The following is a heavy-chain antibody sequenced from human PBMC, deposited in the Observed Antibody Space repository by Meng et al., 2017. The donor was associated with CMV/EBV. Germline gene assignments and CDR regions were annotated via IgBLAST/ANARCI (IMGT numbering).Heavy chain of an antibody. Sequence: GESLKISCAASGFTFSSYWMSWVRQAPGKGLEWVANIKQDGSEKYYVDSVKGRFTISRDNAKNSLYLQMNSLRAEDTAVYYRARNLIYCSSTSCYEGGAFDIWGQGTMVTVSS. D-gene: IGHD2-2*01. CDR3: ARNLIYCSSTSCYEGGAFDI. J-gene: IGHJ3*02. CDR1: GFTFSSYW. V-gene: IGHV3-7*01. CDR2: IKQDGSEK.